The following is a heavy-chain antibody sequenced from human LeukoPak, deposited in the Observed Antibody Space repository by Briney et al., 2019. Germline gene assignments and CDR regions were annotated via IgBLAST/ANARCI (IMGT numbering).Heavy chain of an antibody. J-gene: IGHJ4*02. CDR2: IKPSGSEK. V-gene: IGHV3-7*01. CDR1: GFSFNYFW. CDR3: ARDQGVAGYVIGY. D-gene: IGHD6-19*01. Sequence: GGSLRLSCAASGFSFNYFWMSWVRQTPGKGLEWVANIKPSGSEKYFVDSVRGRFTISRDNAKDSLYLQMNSLRAEDTAVYYCARDQGVAGYVIGYWGQGTLVTVSS.